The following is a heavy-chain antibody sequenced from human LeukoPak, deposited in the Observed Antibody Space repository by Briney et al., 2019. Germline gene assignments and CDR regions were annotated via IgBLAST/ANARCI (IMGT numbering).Heavy chain of an antibody. CDR3: ARGGHQRYFDWLSDY. CDR2: IIPIFGTA. CDR1: GGTFSSYA. Sequence: SVKVSCKASGGTFSSYAISWVRQAPGQGLEWMGGIIPIFGTANYAQKFQGRVTITADESKSTAYMELSSLRSEDTAVYYCARGGHQRYFDWLSDYWGQGTLVTVSS. V-gene: IGHV1-69*13. D-gene: IGHD3-9*01. J-gene: IGHJ4*02.